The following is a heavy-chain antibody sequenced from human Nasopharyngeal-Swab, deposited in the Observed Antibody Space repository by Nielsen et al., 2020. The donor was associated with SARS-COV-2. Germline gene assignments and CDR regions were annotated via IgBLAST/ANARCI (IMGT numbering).Heavy chain of an antibody. V-gene: IGHV3-48*02. CDR1: EFTFNTYD. D-gene: IGHD1-26*01. CDR2: ISSSSRTI. J-gene: IGHJ4*02. CDR3: ARLRYYSSDY. Sequence: GGSLRLSCAASEFTFNTYDMNWVRQAPGKGLEWLSYISSSSRTIYYADSVKGRFTISRDNAKNSLYLQMNTLRDEDTAVYYYARLRYYSSDYWGQGTLVTVSS.